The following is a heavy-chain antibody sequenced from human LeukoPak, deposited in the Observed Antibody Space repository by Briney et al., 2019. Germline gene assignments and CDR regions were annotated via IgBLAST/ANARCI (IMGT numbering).Heavy chain of an antibody. V-gene: IGHV3-11*04. Sequence: GASLRLSCAASGLSFSDYSMTWIRPAPGKGPEWVSHITATGNIGYSADSEKGRFIISRDNPKNTLYLEMNSLRVEDTAVYCCAKLSPYYHKDVWGQGTTVIVSS. CDR3: AKLSPYYHKDV. D-gene: IGHD1-1*01. CDR2: ITATGNIG. CDR1: GLSFSDYS. J-gene: IGHJ6*03.